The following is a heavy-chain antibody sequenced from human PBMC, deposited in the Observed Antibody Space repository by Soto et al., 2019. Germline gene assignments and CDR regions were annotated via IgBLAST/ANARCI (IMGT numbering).Heavy chain of an antibody. CDR1: GGSRNYNA. CDR3: ARSGAYSSSQFGLDV. Sequence: QVRLVQSGADVKKPGSSVKVSCKASGGSRNYNAFSWVRQAPGQGLEWMGGIVTVFGTANHAQKFQGRVTITADESTSSVYMELSSLTSEDTAVYYCARSGAYSSSQFGLDVWGQGTTVTVSS. V-gene: IGHV1-69*01. J-gene: IGHJ6*02. CDR2: IVTVFGTA. D-gene: IGHD6-13*01.